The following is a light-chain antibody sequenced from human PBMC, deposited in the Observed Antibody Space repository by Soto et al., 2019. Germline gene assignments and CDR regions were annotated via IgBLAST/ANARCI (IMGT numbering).Light chain of an antibody. CDR3: GSYTTFSSLV. Sequence: QSVLTQPASVSGSPGQSIIISCTGTSSDIGGSKYVTWYQQPPGRAPRIMIYDVSDRPSGVSIRFSGSKSGTTAYLTISGLQAEDEADYYCGSYTTFSSLVFGGGTKVTVL. J-gene: IGLJ3*02. CDR2: DVS. V-gene: IGLV2-14*01. CDR1: SSDIGGSKY.